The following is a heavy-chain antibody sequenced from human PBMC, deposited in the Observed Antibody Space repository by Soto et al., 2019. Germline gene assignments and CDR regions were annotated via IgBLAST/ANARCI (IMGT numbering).Heavy chain of an antibody. Sequence: GGSLRLSCAASGFTFSSYSMNWVRQAPGKGLEWVSSISSSNSYIYYADSVKGRFTISRDNAKNSLYLQMNSLRAEDTAVYYCAARIAAAGYDAFDIWGQGTMVTVSS. J-gene: IGHJ3*02. CDR3: AARIAAAGYDAFDI. CDR1: GFTFSSYS. D-gene: IGHD6-13*01. V-gene: IGHV3-21*01. CDR2: ISSSNSYI.